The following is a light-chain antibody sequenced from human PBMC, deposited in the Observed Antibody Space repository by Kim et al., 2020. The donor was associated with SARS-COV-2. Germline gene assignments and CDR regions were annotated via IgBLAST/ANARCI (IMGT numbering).Light chain of an antibody. CDR2: SNN. CDR3: AAWDDRMNGYV. V-gene: IGLV1-44*01. CDR1: SSNIGSNT. Sequence: QSVLTQPPSASGTPGQRVTISCSGSSSNIGSNTITWYHQLPGTAPKLLIYSNNQRPSGVPDRFSGSKSGTSASLAISGLQSEDEADYYCAAWDDRMNGYVFGTGTKVHRP. J-gene: IGLJ1*01.